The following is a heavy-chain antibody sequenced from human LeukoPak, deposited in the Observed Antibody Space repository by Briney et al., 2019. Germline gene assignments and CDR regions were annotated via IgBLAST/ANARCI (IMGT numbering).Heavy chain of an antibody. J-gene: IGHJ4*02. CDR1: GGSISNSSYY. CDR3: ARFSWQWLVFDY. V-gene: IGHV4-39*01. CDR2: IYYSGST. D-gene: IGHD6-19*01. Sequence: SETLSLTCTVSGGSISNSSYYWGWIRQPPGKGLEWIGSIYYSGSTYYNPSLKSRVTICVDTSKNQFSLKLSSVTAADTAVYYCARFSWQWLVFDYWGQGTLVTVSS.